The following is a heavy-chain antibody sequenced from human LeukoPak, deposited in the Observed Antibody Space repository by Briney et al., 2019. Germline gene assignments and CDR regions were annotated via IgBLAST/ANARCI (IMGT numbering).Heavy chain of an antibody. D-gene: IGHD6-6*01. V-gene: IGHV3-48*03. J-gene: IGHJ6*02. CDR2: ISSSGSTI. CDR1: GFTFSSYE. CDR3: ARAAPWYSSSSLCYYYYGMDV. Sequence: PGGSLKLSCAASGFTFSSYEMNWVRQAPGKGLEWVSYISSSGSTIYYADSVKGRFTISRDNAKNSLYLQMNSLRAEDTAVYYCARAAPWYSSSSLCYYYYGMDVWGQGTTVTVSS.